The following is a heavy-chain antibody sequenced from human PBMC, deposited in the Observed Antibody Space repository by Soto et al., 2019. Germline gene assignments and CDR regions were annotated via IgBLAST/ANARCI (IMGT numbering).Heavy chain of an antibody. V-gene: IGHV4-4*07. CDR1: GGSISSYY. CDR2: IYTSGST. J-gene: IGHJ5*02. D-gene: IGHD3-22*01. CDR3: ARVPTYYQDSIGYQPFHP. Sequence: SETLSLTCTVSGGSISSYYWNWIRQPAGKGLEWIGRIYTSGSTNYNPSLKSRVTMSVDTSKNQFSLKLTSVSAADTAVYYCARVPTYYQDSIGYQPFHPWGQGTLVTVS.